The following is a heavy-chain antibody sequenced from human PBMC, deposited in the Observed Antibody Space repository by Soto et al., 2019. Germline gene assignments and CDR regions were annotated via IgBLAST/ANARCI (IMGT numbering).Heavy chain of an antibody. CDR2: IYYSGST. CDR1: GGSISSYY. D-gene: IGHD2-15*01. V-gene: IGHV4-59*01. Sequence: PSETLSLTCTVSGGSISSYYWSWIRQPPGKGLEWIGYIYYSGSTNYNPSLKSRVTISVDTSKNQFSLKLSSVTAADTAVYYCARDRSYFSGCSCSHKGFDFWGQGTLVIVSS. J-gene: IGHJ4*02. CDR3: ARDRSYFSGCSCSHKGFDF.